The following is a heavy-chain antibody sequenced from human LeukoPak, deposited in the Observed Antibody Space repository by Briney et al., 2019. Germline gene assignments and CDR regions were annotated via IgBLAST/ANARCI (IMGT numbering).Heavy chain of an antibody. CDR1: GDSVSSNSAA. J-gene: IGHJ5*02. CDR3: ARDFPSTSWYAMNWFDP. D-gene: IGHD6-13*01. V-gene: IGHV6-1*01. Sequence: SQTLSLTCAIFGDSVSSNSAAWNWIRQSPSRGLEWLGRTYYRSKWYNDYAVSVKSRITINPDTSKNQFSLQLNSLAPEDTAVYYCARDFPSTSWYAMNWFDPWGQGTLVTVSS. CDR2: TYYRSKWYN.